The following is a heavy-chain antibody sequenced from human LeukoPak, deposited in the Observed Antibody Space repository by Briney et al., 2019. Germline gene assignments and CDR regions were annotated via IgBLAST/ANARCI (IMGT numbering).Heavy chain of an antibody. CDR2: IYTSGST. D-gene: IGHD3-10*01. CDR3: ARDSIQNYYTRGGAFDI. J-gene: IGHJ3*02. Sequence: SETLSLTCTVSGGSISSYYWSWIRQPAGKGLEWIGRIYTSGSTNYNPSLKSRVTISVDTSKNQFSLKLSSVTAADTAVYYCARDSIQNYYTRGGAFDIWGQGTMVTVSS. V-gene: IGHV4-4*07. CDR1: GGSISSYY.